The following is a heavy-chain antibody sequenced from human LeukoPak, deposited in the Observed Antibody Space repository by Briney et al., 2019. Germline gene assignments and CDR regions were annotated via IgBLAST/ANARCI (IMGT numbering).Heavy chain of an antibody. J-gene: IGHJ1*01. CDR3: AKEKGWYVVYFQH. CDR1: GFTFDDYA. V-gene: IGHV3-23*01. Sequence: PGRSLRLSCAASGFTFDDYAMHWVRQAPGRGLEWVSSISSSSSYIYYADSVKGRFTISRDNSKNTLYLQMNSLRAEDTAVYYCAKEKGWYVVYFQHWGQGTLVTVSS. CDR2: ISSSSSYI. D-gene: IGHD6-19*01.